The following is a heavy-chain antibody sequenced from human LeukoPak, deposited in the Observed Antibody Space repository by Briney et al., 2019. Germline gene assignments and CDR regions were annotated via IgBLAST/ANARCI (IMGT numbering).Heavy chain of an antibody. D-gene: IGHD2-21*02. CDR1: GYTFSTYW. CDR2: INQDASEI. V-gene: IGHV3-7*01. Sequence: GGSLTLSCAASGYTFSTYWMNWYRQAPGKGLEWVGNINQDASEINYVDSVRGRFTISRDNAKNSLHLQMNSLRAEDTAVYYCATDRDNSDWQKRFDSWGQGTLVTVSS. J-gene: IGHJ4*02. CDR3: ATDRDNSDWQKRFDS.